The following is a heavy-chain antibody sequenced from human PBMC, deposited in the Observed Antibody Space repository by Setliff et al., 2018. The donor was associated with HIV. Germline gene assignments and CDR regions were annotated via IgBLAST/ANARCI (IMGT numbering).Heavy chain of an antibody. CDR3: ARAPRIAAAAPYYYYYMDV. J-gene: IGHJ6*03. CDR2: FIPMFGAT. Sequence: SVKVSCKASGGTFSRYVFSWVRQAPGQGLQWMGRFIPMFGATKYAQGFQSRVTITADKSTSTAYMELGSLRSEDTAVYYCARAPRIAAAAPYYYYYMDVWGKGTTGTVSS. V-gene: IGHV1-69*06. CDR1: GGTFSRYV. D-gene: IGHD6-13*01.